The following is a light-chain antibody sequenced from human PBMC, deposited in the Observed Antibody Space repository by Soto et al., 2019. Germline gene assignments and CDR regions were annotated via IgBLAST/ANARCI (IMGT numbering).Light chain of an antibody. V-gene: IGKV3-20*01. CDR1: QSVSSNN. Sequence: EIVLTQSPGTLSLSPGERATLSCRASQSVSSNNLAWYQQRPGQAPRLLIYGASTRATGIPDRFIGSGSGTDLALIISRLEPEDSAVYYCQQYGSSPLTFGGGTRLEIK. CDR3: QQYGSSPLT. CDR2: GAS. J-gene: IGKJ5*01.